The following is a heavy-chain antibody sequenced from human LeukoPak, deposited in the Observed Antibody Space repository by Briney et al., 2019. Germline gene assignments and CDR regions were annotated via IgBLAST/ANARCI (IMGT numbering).Heavy chain of an antibody. CDR2: ISGSGDTT. CDR3: ARGTWFVFDVDQ. J-gene: IGHJ4*02. Sequence: GGSLGLSCAASGFTFSSYAMSWVRQAPGKGLEWVSAISGSGDTTYYADSVKGRFTISRDSSRNTLYLHMNSLRGEDTAVYYCARGTWFVFDVDQWGQGTLVSVSS. D-gene: IGHD3-10*01. CDR1: GFTFSSYA. V-gene: IGHV3-23*01.